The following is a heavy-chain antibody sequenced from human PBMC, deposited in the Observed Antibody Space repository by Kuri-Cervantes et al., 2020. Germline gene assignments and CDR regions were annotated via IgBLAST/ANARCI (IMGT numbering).Heavy chain of an antibody. V-gene: IGHV4-31*03. CDR1: GGSISSGGYY. Sequence: SVTLCLTCTVSGGSISSGGYYWSWIRQHPGKGLEWIGYIYYSGSTYYNPSLKSRVTISVDTSKNQFSLKLSSVTAADTAVYYCARDGSVYLLPTNDFDYWCQGTLVTVSS. CDR2: IYYSGST. D-gene: IGHD5/OR15-5a*01. CDR3: ARDGSVYLLPTNDFDY. J-gene: IGHJ4*02.